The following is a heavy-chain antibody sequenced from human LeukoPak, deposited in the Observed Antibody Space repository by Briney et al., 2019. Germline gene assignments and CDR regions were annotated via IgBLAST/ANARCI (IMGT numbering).Heavy chain of an antibody. CDR3: ARLWFGELNLDY. CDR2: ISSSSSYI. Sequence: GGPLRLSCAASGFTFSSYSMNWVRQAPGKGLEWVSSISSSSSYIYYADSVKGRFTISRDNAKNSLYLQMNSLRAEDTAVYYCARLWFGELNLDYWGQGTLVTVSS. D-gene: IGHD3-10*01. J-gene: IGHJ4*02. CDR1: GFTFSSYS. V-gene: IGHV3-21*01.